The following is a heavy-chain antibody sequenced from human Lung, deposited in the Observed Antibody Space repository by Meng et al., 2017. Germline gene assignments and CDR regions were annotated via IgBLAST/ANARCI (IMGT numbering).Heavy chain of an antibody. CDR3: ARGPTTMAHDFDY. Sequence: VHLREGGGGTFRPSAALSLPSVVAGGSFSNYCWSWIRQPPGKGLEWIGEINHSGSTNYNPSLESRATISVDTSQNNLSLKLSSVTAADSAVYYCARGPTTMAHDFDYWGQGTLVTVSS. CDR2: INHSGST. J-gene: IGHJ4*02. CDR1: GGSFSNYC. V-gene: IGHV4-34*01. D-gene: IGHD4-11*01.